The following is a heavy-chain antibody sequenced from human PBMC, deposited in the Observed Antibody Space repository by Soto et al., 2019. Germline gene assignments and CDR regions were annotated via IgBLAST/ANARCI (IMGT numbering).Heavy chain of an antibody. V-gene: IGHV4-39*01. Sequence: SETLSHTCTLSRGCIKVSSYYWGWIRQPPGKGLEWLATIYYSSTTYYNPSLKSRLTISLDTSRKLFSLDLTSVTAADTAFYYCAKLAYNDYSTWGQGALVTVSS. CDR1: RGCIKVSSYY. CDR3: AKLAYNDYST. CDR2: IYYSSTT. J-gene: IGHJ4*02. D-gene: IGHD3-16*01.